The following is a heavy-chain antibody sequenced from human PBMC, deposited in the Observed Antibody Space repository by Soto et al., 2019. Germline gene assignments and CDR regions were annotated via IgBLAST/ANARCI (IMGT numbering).Heavy chain of an antibody. CDR3: ARDTLLEINNFDY. Sequence: PGGSLRLSCAASGFTFSIYSMNWVRQAPGKGLEWVSYISSSSITIYYADSVKGRFTISRDNAKNSLYLQMNSLRDEDTAVYYCARDTLLEINNFDYWGQGTLVTVSS. CDR1: GFTFSIYS. D-gene: IGHD2-15*01. V-gene: IGHV3-48*02. CDR2: ISSSSITI. J-gene: IGHJ4*02.